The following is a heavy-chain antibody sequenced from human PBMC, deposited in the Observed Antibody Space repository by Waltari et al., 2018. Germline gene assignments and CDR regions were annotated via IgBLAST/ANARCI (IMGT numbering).Heavy chain of an antibody. V-gene: IGHV4-39*07. D-gene: IGHD1-26*01. Sequence: QLQLQESGPGLVKPSETLSLTCTVSGGPLSSNSYYWGWIRQPPGKGLEWIGSLFYSGSTYYNPSLKSRVTISVDTSKNQFSLKLSSVSAADTAVYYCERERVGSSDYWGQGTLVTVSS. CDR3: ERERVGSSDY. CDR1: GGPLSSNSYY. J-gene: IGHJ4*02. CDR2: LFYSGST.